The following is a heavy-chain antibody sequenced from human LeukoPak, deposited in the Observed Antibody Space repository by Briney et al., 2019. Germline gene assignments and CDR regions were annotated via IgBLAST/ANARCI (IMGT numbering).Heavy chain of an antibody. J-gene: IGHJ4*02. CDR2: INPNSGGT. CDR3: ARVGESGSYYYFDY. V-gene: IGHV1-2*02. D-gene: IGHD1-26*01. Sequence: ASVKVSCKASGYTFTGYYMHWVRQAPGQGLEWMGWINPNSGGTNYAQKFQGRVTMTRDMSISTAYMELSRLRSDDTAVYYCARVGESGSYYYFDYWCQRTLVTVSS. CDR1: GYTFTGYY.